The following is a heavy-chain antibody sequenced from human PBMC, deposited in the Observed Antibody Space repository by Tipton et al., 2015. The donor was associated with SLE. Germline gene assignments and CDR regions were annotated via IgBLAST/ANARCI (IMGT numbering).Heavy chain of an antibody. J-gene: IGHJ3*02. Sequence: VQLVQSGAEVKKPGESLRISCKGSGYSFTSYWISWVRQMPGKGLEWMGRIDPSDSYTNYSPSFQGHVTISVDKSISTAYLQWSSLKASDTAMYYCARHAGYSSGWSVQDAFDIWGQGTMVTVSS. V-gene: IGHV5-10-1*01. CDR3: ARHAGYSSGWSVQDAFDI. CDR1: GYSFTSYW. CDR2: IDPSDSYT. D-gene: IGHD6-19*01.